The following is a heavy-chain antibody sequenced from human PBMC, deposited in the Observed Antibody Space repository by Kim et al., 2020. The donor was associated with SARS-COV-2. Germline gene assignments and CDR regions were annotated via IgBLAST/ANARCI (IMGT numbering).Heavy chain of an antibody. CDR2: ISAYNGNT. V-gene: IGHV1-18*01. CDR3: ARDWGQQLVGGYYYYGMDV. J-gene: IGHJ6*02. CDR1: GYTFTSYG. Sequence: VKVSCKASGYTFTSYGISWVRQAPGQGLEWMGWISAYNGNTNYAQKLQGRVTMTTDTSTSTAYMELRSLRSDDTAVYYCARDWGQQLVGGYYYYGMDVWGQGTTVTVSS. D-gene: IGHD6-13*01.